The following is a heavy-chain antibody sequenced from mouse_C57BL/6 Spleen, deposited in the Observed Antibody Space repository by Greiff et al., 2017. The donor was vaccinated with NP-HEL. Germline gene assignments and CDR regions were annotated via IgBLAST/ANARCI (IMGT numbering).Heavy chain of an antibody. CDR2: INYDGSST. CDR1: GFTFSDYY. J-gene: IGHJ1*03. Sequence: EVQLVESEGGLVQPGSSMKLSCTASGFTFSDYYMAWVRQVPEKGLEWVANINYDGSSTYYLDSLKSRFIISRDNAKNILYLQMSSLKSEDTATYYCARDDGYYPYWYFDVWGTGTTVTVSS. V-gene: IGHV5-16*01. CDR3: ARDDGYYPYWYFDV. D-gene: IGHD2-3*01.